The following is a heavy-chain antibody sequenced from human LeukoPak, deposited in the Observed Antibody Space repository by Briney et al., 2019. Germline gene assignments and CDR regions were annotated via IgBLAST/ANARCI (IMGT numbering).Heavy chain of an antibody. V-gene: IGHV3-48*03. J-gene: IGHJ4*02. Sequence: GGSLRLSCAASGFTFNTYAMNWVRQAPGKGLEWVSYISSAATAIYYADSVKGRFTISRDNPRSSVYLQMNSLRAEDTAVYYCASDQWLGHSDYWGQGILVTVSS. CDR2: ISSAATAI. CDR3: ASDQWLGHSDY. CDR1: GFTFNTYA. D-gene: IGHD6-19*01.